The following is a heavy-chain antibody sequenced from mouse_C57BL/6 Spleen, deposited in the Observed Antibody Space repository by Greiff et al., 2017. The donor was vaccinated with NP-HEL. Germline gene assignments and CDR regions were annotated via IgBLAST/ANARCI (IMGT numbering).Heavy chain of an antibody. Sequence: QVQLQQSGPELVKPGASVKISCKASGYAFSSSWMNWVKQRPGKGLEWIGRIYPGDGDTNYNGKFKGKATLTADKSSSTTYMQLSSLTSEDSAVYFCARKGTYGSSFYYAMDYWGQGTSVTVSS. D-gene: IGHD1-1*01. J-gene: IGHJ4*01. CDR2: IYPGDGDT. V-gene: IGHV1-82*01. CDR1: GYAFSSSW. CDR3: ARKGTYGSSFYYAMDY.